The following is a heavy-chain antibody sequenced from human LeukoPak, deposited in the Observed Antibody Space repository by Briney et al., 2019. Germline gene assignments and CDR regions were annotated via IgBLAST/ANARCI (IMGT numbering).Heavy chain of an antibody. CDR2: ISWDGGST. V-gene: IGHV3-43D*03. J-gene: IGHJ4*02. Sequence: TGGSLRLSCAASGFTFDDYAMHWVRQAPGKGLEWVSLISWDGGSTYYADSVKGRFTISRDNSKNSLYLQMNSLRAEDTALYYCAKSGGVRPPYYFDYWGQGTLVTVSS. D-gene: IGHD3-10*01. CDR3: AKSGGVRPPYYFDY. CDR1: GFTFDDYA.